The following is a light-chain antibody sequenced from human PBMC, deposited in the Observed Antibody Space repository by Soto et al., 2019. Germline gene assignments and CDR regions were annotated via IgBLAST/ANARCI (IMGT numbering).Light chain of an antibody. CDR3: QQYDNPSIT. V-gene: IGKV1-33*01. CDR2: DAS. Sequence: DIQMTHSPSSLSASVGDRVTITCQASQDINKFLNWYQQKPGKAPRLLIYDASNLETGVPSRFSGSGSGTDFTVTISSLQPKDIATYYCQQYDNPSITFGQGTRLEIK. CDR1: QDINKF. J-gene: IGKJ5*01.